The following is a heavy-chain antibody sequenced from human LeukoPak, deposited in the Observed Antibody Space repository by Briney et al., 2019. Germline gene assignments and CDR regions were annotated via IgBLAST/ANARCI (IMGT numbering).Heavy chain of an antibody. D-gene: IGHD2-21*02. CDR1: GFTFSNYW. CDR2: INSDGSST. Sequence: GGSLRLSCAASGFTFSNYWMLWVRQAPGKGLVWVSHINSDGSSTGYADSVKGRFTISRDNAKNTVYLQMNSLRAEDTAVYYCARDPPLTAGYGMDVWGQGTTVTVSS. J-gene: IGHJ6*02. CDR3: ARDPPLTAGYGMDV. V-gene: IGHV3-74*01.